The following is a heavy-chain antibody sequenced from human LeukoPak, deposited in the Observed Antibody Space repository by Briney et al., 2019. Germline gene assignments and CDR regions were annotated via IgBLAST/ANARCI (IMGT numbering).Heavy chain of an antibody. CDR3: ARGGYYDSSGYYYPFDY. D-gene: IGHD3-22*01. J-gene: IGHJ4*02. CDR2: INPNSGGT. Sequence: ASVKVSCKASGYTFTGYYMHWVRQAPGQGLEWMGWINPNSGGTNSAQKFQGRVTMTRDTSISTAYMELSRLRSDDTAVYYCARGGYYDSSGYYYPFDYWGQGTQVTVSS. V-gene: IGHV1-2*02. CDR1: GYTFTGYY.